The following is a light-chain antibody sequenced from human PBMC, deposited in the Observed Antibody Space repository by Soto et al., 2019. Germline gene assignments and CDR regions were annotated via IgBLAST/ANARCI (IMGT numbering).Light chain of an antibody. Sequence: IVMTQSPATLSVSPWERATLSCRASQSVSSNLAWYQQKPGQAPRLLIYGASTRATGIPARFSGSGSGTEFTLTISSLQSEDFAVYYCQHQTFGQGTKVDIK. CDR1: QSVSSN. V-gene: IGKV3-15*01. CDR2: GAS. J-gene: IGKJ1*01. CDR3: QHQT.